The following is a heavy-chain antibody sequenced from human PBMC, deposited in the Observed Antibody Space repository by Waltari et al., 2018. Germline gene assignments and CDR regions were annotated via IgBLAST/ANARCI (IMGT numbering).Heavy chain of an antibody. CDR1: GFTFKTYS. V-gene: IGHV3-30*16. J-gene: IGHJ6*03. Sequence: QEQLVESGGGVVPPGQSLTLSCAASGFTFKTYSLHWVRQAPGRGLQWGAVISANGKTKYYADAVKGRFTISRDNSRNILHLQMNSLRPEDTAVYFCARVWRDFFYYSMDVWGQGTTVTVSS. CDR3: ARVWRDFFYYSMDV. CDR2: ISANGKTK.